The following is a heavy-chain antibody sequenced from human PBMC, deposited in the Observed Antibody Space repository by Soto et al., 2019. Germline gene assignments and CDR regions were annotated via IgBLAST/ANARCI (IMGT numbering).Heavy chain of an antibody. J-gene: IGHJ4*02. CDR3: SREDIVVVPAATPRDY. Sequence: PGGSLRLSCAASGFTFSDHYMDWVRQAPGKGLEWVGRTRNKANSYTTEYAASVKGRFTISRDDSKNSLYLQMNSLKTEDTAVYYCSREDIVVVPAATPRDYWGKGTLVTVSS. CDR2: TRNKANSYTT. D-gene: IGHD2-2*01. CDR1: GFTFSDHY. V-gene: IGHV3-72*01.